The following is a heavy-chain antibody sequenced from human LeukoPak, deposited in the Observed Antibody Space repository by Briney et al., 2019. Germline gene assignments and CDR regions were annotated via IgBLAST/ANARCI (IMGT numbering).Heavy chain of an antibody. Sequence: GGSLRLSCAASGFTFSSYAMNWVRQAPGKGLEWVSAISGSGGATYYADSVKGRFTMSRDNSKNTLYLQMNSLRAEDTAVYYCAKFYDILTGYIDYWGQGTLVTVSS. V-gene: IGHV3-23*01. CDR2: ISGSGGAT. D-gene: IGHD3-9*01. CDR3: AKFYDILTGYIDY. CDR1: GFTFSSYA. J-gene: IGHJ4*02.